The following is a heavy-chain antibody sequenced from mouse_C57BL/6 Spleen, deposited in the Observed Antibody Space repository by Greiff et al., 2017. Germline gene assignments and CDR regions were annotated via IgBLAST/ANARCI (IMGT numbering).Heavy chain of an antibody. CDR3: ARGNSYYAMDY. V-gene: IGHV1-64*01. Sequence: VQLQPPGAELVKPGASVKLSCKASGYTFTSYWMHWVKQRPGQGLEWIGMIHPNSGSTNYNEKFKSKATLTVDKSSSTAYMQLSSLTSEDSAVYYCARGNSYYAMDYWGQGTSVTVSS. J-gene: IGHJ4*01. CDR2: IHPNSGST. CDR1: GYTFTSYW.